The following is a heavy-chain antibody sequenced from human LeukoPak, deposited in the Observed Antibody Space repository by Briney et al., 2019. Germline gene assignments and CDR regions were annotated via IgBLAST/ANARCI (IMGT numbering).Heavy chain of an antibody. CDR3: ARDYDSSGWTFDY. Sequence: PGGSLRLSCAASGFTFSDYYMSWIRQAPGKGLEWVSYISSSGSTIYYADSVRGRFTISRDNAKNSLYLQMNSLRAEDTAVYYCARDYDSSGWTFDYWGQGTLVTVSS. CDR1: GFTFSDYY. D-gene: IGHD3-22*01. V-gene: IGHV3-11*01. CDR2: ISSSGSTI. J-gene: IGHJ4*02.